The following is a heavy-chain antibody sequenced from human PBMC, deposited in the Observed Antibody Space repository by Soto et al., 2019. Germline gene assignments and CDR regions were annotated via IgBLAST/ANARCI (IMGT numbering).Heavy chain of an antibody. Sequence: SETLSLTCTVSGDSISTFYWGWMRQSPGKELEWIGYVYYTGSTNYNPSLKSRVTISVDRSKNQYSLKLTSANAADTAVYYCARGRTVRNYADDSSDYFYFFDYWGQGTQVTVSS. V-gene: IGHV4-59*01. D-gene: IGHD3-22*01. CDR3: ARGRTVRNYADDSSDYFYFFDY. CDR2: VYYTGST. J-gene: IGHJ4*02. CDR1: GDSISTFY.